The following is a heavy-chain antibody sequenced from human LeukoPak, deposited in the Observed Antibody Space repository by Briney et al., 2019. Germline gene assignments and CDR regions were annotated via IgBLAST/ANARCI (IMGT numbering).Heavy chain of an antibody. V-gene: IGHV4-39*01. CDR2: SCYSGST. D-gene: IGHD3-3*01. CDR1: GGSINSSSYY. CDR3: AGQYDFWSGWGQKNWFDP. J-gene: IGHJ5*02. Sequence: PSETLSLTCTVSGGSINSSSYYWGWIRQPPGKGLEWIESSCYSGSTYLNPSLTSRDIVSEDQSKNQFPLILSSVTAADTAVYYCAGQYDFWSGWGQKNWFDPWGQGTLVTVSS.